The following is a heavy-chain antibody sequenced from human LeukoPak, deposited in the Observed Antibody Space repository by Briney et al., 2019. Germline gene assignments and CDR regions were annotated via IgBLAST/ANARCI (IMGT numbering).Heavy chain of an antibody. CDR2: IYYSGTT. Sequence: SETLSLTCTVSGDSISNGGYYWSWVRQHPGKALEWIGYIYYSGTTYYNPSLKSRVTISVDTSNNQFSLKLTSVTAADTAVYYCARSYSSNWQLNWFDPWGQGTLVTVSS. J-gene: IGHJ5*02. V-gene: IGHV4-31*03. D-gene: IGHD6-13*01. CDR3: ARSYSSNWQLNWFDP. CDR1: GDSISNGGYY.